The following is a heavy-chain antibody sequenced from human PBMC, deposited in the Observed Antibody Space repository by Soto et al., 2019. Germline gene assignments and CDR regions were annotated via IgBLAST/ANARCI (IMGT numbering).Heavy chain of an antibody. CDR2: ISGSGGST. Sequence: GGSLRLSCAASGFTFSSYAMSWVRQAPGKGLEWVSAISGSGGSTYYADSVKGRFTISRDNSKNTLYLQMNSLRAEDTAVYYCAKNDVYDSSGYPASFDYWGQGTLVTVSS. D-gene: IGHD3-22*01. CDR3: AKNDVYDSSGYPASFDY. CDR1: GFTFSSYA. V-gene: IGHV3-23*01. J-gene: IGHJ4*02.